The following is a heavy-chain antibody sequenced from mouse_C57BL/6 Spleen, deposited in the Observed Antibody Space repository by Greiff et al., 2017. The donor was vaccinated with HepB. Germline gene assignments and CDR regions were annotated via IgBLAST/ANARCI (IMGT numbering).Heavy chain of an antibody. Sequence: EVQLPQSGAELVRPGASVKLSCTASGFNIKDDYMHWVKQRPEQGLEWIGWIDPENGDTEYASKFQGKATITADTSSTTAYLQLSSLTSEDTAVYYCTPGGNWYFDVWGTGTTVTVSS. CDR2: IDPENGDT. V-gene: IGHV14-4*01. D-gene: IGHD4-1*01. CDR1: GFNIKDDY. J-gene: IGHJ1*03. CDR3: TPGGNWYFDV.